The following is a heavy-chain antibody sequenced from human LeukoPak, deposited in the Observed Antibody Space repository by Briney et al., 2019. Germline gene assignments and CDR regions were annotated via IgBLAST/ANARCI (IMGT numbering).Heavy chain of an antibody. CDR1: GGSIASYY. V-gene: IGHV4-59*01. CDR3: ARLLGYDNSGDPDIFDI. J-gene: IGHJ3*02. Sequence: SETLSLTCTGSGGSIASYYWSWIRQSPGKRLEWIASINYSGRTKLNPALQSRVTISLDMSNNHFSLQLRSVTAADTAIYYCARLLGYDNSGDPDIFDIWGQGTMFTVFS. D-gene: IGHD3-22*01. CDR2: INYSGRT.